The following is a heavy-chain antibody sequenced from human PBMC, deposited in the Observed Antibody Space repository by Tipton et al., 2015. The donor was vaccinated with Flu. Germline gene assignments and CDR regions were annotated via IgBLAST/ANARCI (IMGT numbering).Heavy chain of an antibody. CDR2: ICPGSP. CDR1: GGSIGSPYC. Sequence: TLSLTCSVSGGSIGSPYCWGWVRQPPEKGLEWIATICPGSPYYNPSLKSRVTISIDTSKNQFSLNLSSVTAADTAVYYCARDQGPLNWFDPWGQGTLVTVSS. CDR3: ARDQGPLNWFDP. V-gene: IGHV4-38-2*02. J-gene: IGHJ5*02.